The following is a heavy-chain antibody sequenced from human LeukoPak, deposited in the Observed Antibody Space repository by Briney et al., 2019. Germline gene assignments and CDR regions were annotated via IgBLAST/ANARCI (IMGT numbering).Heavy chain of an antibody. Sequence: SETLSLTCTVSGVSISSYYWSWIRQPAGKGLEWIGRIYTSGSTNYNPSLKSRVTMSVDTSKNQFSLKLSSVTAADTAVYYCARDLGYSSSWSPHYMDVWGKGTTVTVSS. CDR1: GVSISSYY. J-gene: IGHJ6*03. D-gene: IGHD6-13*01. CDR2: IYTSGST. V-gene: IGHV4-4*07. CDR3: ARDLGYSSSWSPHYMDV.